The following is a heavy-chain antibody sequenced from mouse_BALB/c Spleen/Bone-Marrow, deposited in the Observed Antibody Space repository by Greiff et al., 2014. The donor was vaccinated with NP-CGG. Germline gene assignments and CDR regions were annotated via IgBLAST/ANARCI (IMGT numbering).Heavy chain of an antibody. D-gene: IGHD2-4*01. CDR1: GYTFTSYV. Sequence: VQLQQSGPELVKPGASVKMSCKASGYTFTSYVMHWGKQRPGQGLEWIGYINPYNDGTKYNEKFKGKATLTSDKSSSTAYMELSSLTSEDSAVYYCTRGVYYDYDEGAMDYWGQGSSVTDSS. V-gene: IGHV1-14*01. CDR2: INPYNDGT. J-gene: IGHJ4*01. CDR3: TRGVYYDYDEGAMDY.